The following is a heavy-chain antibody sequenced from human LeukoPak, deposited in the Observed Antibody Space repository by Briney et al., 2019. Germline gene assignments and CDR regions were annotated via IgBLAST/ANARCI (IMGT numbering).Heavy chain of an antibody. Sequence: SETLSLTCTVSGGSISSRDFYWGWIRQPPGKGLEWIGYIHYSGSSYYNPSLKSRVSMSVDTSKNQFSHKLTSITAADTAVYYCARVAVAGTPVDYWGQGTLVTVSS. D-gene: IGHD6-19*01. CDR3: ARVAVAGTPVDY. V-gene: IGHV4-30-4*01. CDR1: GGSISSRDFY. CDR2: IHYSGSS. J-gene: IGHJ4*02.